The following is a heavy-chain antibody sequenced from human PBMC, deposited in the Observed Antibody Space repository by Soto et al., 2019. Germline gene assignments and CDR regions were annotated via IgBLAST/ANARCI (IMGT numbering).Heavy chain of an antibody. CDR1: GFTFSTYA. V-gene: IGHV3-23*01. CDR2: IGRNGDST. J-gene: IGHJ6*02. Sequence: EVQLLESGGGLVQPGGSLRLSCAASGFTFSTYAMSWVRQAPGKGLEWVSAIGRNGDSTYYADSVKGRFTISRDNSKNNLYFQMNGLRAEDTAVYYCAALEGGFSGGTCDRYYAMGGLGQGNTVTVSS. D-gene: IGHD2-15*01. CDR3: AALEGGFSGGTCDRYYAMGG.